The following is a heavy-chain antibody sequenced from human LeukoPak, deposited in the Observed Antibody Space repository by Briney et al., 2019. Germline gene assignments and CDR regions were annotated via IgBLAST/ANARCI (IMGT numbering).Heavy chain of an antibody. Sequence: ASVKVCCKASGYTFTGYYMHWVRQAPGQGLEWMGWINPNSGGTNYAQKFQGRVTMTRDTSISTAYMELSRLRSDDTAVYYCARGGYSSGWYAFDPWGQGTLVTVSS. CDR1: GYTFTGYY. CDR3: ARGGYSSGWYAFDP. D-gene: IGHD6-19*01. V-gene: IGHV1-2*02. J-gene: IGHJ5*02. CDR2: INPNSGGT.